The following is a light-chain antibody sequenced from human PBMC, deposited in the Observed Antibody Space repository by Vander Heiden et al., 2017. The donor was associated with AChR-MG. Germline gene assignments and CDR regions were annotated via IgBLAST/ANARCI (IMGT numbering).Light chain of an antibody. CDR1: SSNIGSNT. J-gene: IGLJ2*01. Sequence: SVLTQPPSASGTPGQRVTISCSGNSSNIGSNTVDWYQQLPGTAPKLLIDSNNQRPSGVPDRFSGSKSGTSASLAISGLQSEDEADYYCAAWDDSLNGVVFGGGTKLTVL. CDR2: SNN. CDR3: AAWDDSLNGVV. V-gene: IGLV1-44*01.